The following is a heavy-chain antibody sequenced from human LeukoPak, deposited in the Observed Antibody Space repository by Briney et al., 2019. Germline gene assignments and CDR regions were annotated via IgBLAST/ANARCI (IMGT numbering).Heavy chain of an antibody. CDR2: ISWNSGSI. CDR3: AKSREPDCSSTSCYAFDI. Sequence: GGSVRLSCAASGFTFDDYAMHWVRQAPGKGLEWVSGISWNSGSIGYADSVKGRFTISRDNAKNSLYLQMNSLRAEDTALYYCAKSREPDCSSTSCYAFDIWGQGTMVTVSS. D-gene: IGHD2-2*01. V-gene: IGHV3-9*01. J-gene: IGHJ3*02. CDR1: GFTFDDYA.